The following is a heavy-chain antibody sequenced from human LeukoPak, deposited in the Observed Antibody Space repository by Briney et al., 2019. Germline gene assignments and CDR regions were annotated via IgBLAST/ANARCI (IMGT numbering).Heavy chain of an antibody. D-gene: IGHD3-22*01. Sequence: ASVKVSCKASGYTFTSYGISWVRQAPGQGLEWMGWISAYNGNTNYAQKLQGRVTMTTDTSTSTAYMELRSLRSDDTAVYYCARAGYDSSGYYGADVDYWGQGTLVTVSS. CDR2: ISAYNGNT. CDR3: ARAGYDSSGYYGADVDY. CDR1: GYTFTSYG. J-gene: IGHJ4*02. V-gene: IGHV1-18*01.